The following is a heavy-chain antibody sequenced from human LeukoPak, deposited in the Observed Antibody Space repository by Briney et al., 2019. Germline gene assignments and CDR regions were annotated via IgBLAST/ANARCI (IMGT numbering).Heavy chain of an antibody. CDR1: AFTFSRYG. CDR3: AKGRYGSGSDTP. D-gene: IGHD3-10*01. J-gene: IGHJ5*02. Sequence: PGGSLRLSCAASAFTFSRYGMHWVRQAPGKGLEWVALIRSDGNNKYYADSVKGRFTISRDNSKNTLSLQMNSLRTEDTAVYYCAKGRYGSGSDTPWGQGTLVTVSS. V-gene: IGHV3-30*02. CDR2: IRSDGNNK.